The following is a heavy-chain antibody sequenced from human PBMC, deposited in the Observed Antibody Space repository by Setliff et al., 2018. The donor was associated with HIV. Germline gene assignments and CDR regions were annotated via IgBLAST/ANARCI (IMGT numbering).Heavy chain of an antibody. Sequence: SVKVSCKAPGGILTNYAINWVRQAPGQGLEWLGRLIPVSDTPNFAQKFHGRVTFIADRSTDTAYMELTSLTSDDTAVYYCARDLGGNNPSFDYWGQGTLVTVSS. D-gene: IGHD3-16*01. J-gene: IGHJ4*02. V-gene: IGHV1-69*06. CDR1: GGILTNYA. CDR3: ARDLGGNNPSFDY. CDR2: LIPVSDTP.